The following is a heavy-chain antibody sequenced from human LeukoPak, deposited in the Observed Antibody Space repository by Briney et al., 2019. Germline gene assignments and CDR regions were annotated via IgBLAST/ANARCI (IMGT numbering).Heavy chain of an antibody. CDR2: IYYSGST. J-gene: IGHJ5*02. Sequence: SETLSLTCTVSGGSISSYYWSWIRQPPGKGLEWIGYIYYSGSTNYNPSLKSRVTISVDTSKNQFSLKLSSVTAADTAVYYCAKTPGIAAAGPWFDPWGQGALVTVSS. D-gene: IGHD6-13*01. CDR1: GGSISSYY. V-gene: IGHV4-59*01. CDR3: AKTPGIAAAGPWFDP.